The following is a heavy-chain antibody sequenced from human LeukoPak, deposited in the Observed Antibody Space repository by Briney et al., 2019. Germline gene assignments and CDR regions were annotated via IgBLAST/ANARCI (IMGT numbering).Heavy chain of an antibody. CDR2: IYYGGST. J-gene: IGHJ3*01. CDR1: GGSVSSSHY. CDR3: AKSTYYYDTFVNAFDL. D-gene: IGHD3-22*01. Sequence: PSETLSLTCSVSGGSVSSSHYWGWIRQPPGKGLEWIGSIYYGGSTYYNASLRSRVTASVDTSKNQFSLKLSSVTAADTAVYYCAKSTYYYDTFVNAFDLWGQGTVVTVSS. V-gene: IGHV4-39*07.